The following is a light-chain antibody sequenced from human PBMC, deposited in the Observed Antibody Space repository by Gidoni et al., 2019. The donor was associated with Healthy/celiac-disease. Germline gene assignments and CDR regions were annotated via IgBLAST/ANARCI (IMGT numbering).Light chain of an antibody. CDR1: QSLLHSNGYNY. CDR3: MQALQTPWT. CDR2: LGS. Sequence: IVMTQSPLSLPVTPGEPASISCRSSQSLLHSNGYNYLDWYLQNPGQSPQLLIYLGSNRASGVPDRFSGSGSGKDFTLKISRVEAEDVGVYYCMQALQTPWTFGQGTKVEIK. J-gene: IGKJ1*01. V-gene: IGKV2-28*01.